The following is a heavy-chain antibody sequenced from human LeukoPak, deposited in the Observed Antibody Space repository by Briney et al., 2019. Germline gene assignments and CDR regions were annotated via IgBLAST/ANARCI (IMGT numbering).Heavy chain of an antibody. V-gene: IGHV4-31*03. CDR3: ARDRTDYSNLYYGMDV. J-gene: IGHJ6*02. Sequence: SQTLSLTCTVSGGSISSGGYYWSWIRQHPGKGLEWIGYIYYSGSTYYNPSLKSRVTISVDTSKNQFSLKLSSVTAADTAVYYCARDRTDYSNLYYGMDVWGQGTTVTVSS. CDR2: IYYSGST. D-gene: IGHD4-11*01. CDR1: GGSISSGGYY.